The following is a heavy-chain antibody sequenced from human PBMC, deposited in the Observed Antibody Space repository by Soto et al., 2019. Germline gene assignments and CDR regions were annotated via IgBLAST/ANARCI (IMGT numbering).Heavy chain of an antibody. V-gene: IGHV3-23*01. CDR2: VSASGTGA. D-gene: IGHD6-19*01. Sequence: EVQLLESGGGLVQPGGSLRLSCAPSGFTFSNYAMTWVRQAPGKGLEWVSGVSASGTGAYYTHSVKGRFTISRDNSKNTLYLQMNSLRAEDTAVYDCAKRPSGWSSSGWYFDYWGQGTPVTVSS. J-gene: IGHJ4*02. CDR3: AKRPSGWSSSGWYFDY. CDR1: GFTFSNYA.